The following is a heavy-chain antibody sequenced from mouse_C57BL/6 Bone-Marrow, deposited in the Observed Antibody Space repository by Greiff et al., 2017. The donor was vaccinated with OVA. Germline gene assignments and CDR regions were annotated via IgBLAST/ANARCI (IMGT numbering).Heavy chain of an antibody. CDR3: ARHEERGLRLFAY. Sequence: VKLVESGAELARPGASVKLSCKASGYTFTSYGISWVKQRTGQGLEWIGEIYPRSGNTYYNEKFKGKATLTADKSSSTAYMELRSLTSEDSAVYFCARHEERGLRLFAYWGQGTLVTVSA. CDR2: IYPRSGNT. D-gene: IGHD2-4*01. CDR1: GYTFTSYG. J-gene: IGHJ3*01. V-gene: IGHV1-81*01.